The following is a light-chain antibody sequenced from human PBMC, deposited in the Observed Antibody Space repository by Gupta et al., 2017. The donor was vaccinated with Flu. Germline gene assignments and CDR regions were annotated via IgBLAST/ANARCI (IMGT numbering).Light chain of an antibody. V-gene: IGKV1-5*03. CDR3: QQDYGPWT. CDR2: KAS. CDR1: QSIKTW. Sequence: DFQMTQSPSTLSASIGDRVTITWRASQSIKTWLAWFQRKPGEVPKLMIYKASTGETGVPSRFSGCGYQKEFTLTSSRRQYDDFANYYAQQDYGPWTFGQGTKVEIK. J-gene: IGKJ1*01.